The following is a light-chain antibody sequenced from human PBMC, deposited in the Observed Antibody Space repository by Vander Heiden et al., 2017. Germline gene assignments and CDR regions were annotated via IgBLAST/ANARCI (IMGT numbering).Light chain of an antibody. CDR2: AAS. J-gene: IGKJ1*01. Sequence: DIQMTQSPSSLSASVGDRVTITCRASQSISSYLNWYQQKPGKAPKLLIYAASSLQSPVPSRVSGTGSGTDFTLSMMRLQPEDFATYYCRLSETNPRTFGQGTRLEMK. CDR1: QSISSY. CDR3: RLSETNPRT. V-gene: IGKV1-39*01.